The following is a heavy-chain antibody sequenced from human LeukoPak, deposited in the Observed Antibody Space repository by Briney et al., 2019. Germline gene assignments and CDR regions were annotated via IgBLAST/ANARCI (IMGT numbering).Heavy chain of an antibody. CDR1: GFTFTSYS. CDR3: AKGGKWDVTPFDY. J-gene: IGHJ4*02. D-gene: IGHD1-26*01. CDR2: ISGGGGST. V-gene: IGHV3-23*01. Sequence: GGSLRLSYAASGFTFTSYSMNWVRQAPGKGLEWVSTISGGGGSTYYADSVKGRFTISRDNSKNTLYLQVNSLRAEDTAVYYCAKGGKWDVTPFDYWGQGTLVTVSS.